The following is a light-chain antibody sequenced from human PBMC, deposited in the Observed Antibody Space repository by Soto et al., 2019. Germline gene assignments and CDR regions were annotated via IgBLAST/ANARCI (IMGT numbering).Light chain of an antibody. V-gene: IGKV1-12*01. Sequence: DIQMTQSPSSVSASVGDRVTITCRASQGIRSWLAWYQQKPGKAPELLIYPASSLRSGVPSRFSGSGSGTDFTLTISSLQPEDFATYYCQQTVSFPLSSGGGTNVEVK. CDR1: QGIRSW. J-gene: IGKJ4*01. CDR3: QQTVSFPLS. CDR2: PAS.